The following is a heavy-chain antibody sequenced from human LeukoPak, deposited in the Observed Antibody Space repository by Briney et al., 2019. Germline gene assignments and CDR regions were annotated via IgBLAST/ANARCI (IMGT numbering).Heavy chain of an antibody. Sequence: GGSLRLSCAASGFTFSSYAMSWVRQAPGKGLEWVSAISGSGGSTYYADSVKGRFTISRDNAKNSLYLQVSSLRAEDTAVYYCARAWDSSSWYYGNVFDYWGQGTLVTVSS. V-gene: IGHV3-23*01. CDR3: ARAWDSSSWYYGNVFDY. CDR1: GFTFSSYA. CDR2: ISGSGGST. D-gene: IGHD6-13*01. J-gene: IGHJ4*02.